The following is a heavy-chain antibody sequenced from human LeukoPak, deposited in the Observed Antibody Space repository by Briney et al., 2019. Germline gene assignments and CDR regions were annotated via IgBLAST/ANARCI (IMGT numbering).Heavy chain of an antibody. CDR2: IRYDGSNK. J-gene: IGHJ4*02. CDR3: AKDFSVYYYDSRVLDY. CDR1: GFTFSSYG. Sequence: GGSLRLSCAASGFTFSSYGIHWVRQAPGKGLEWVAFIRYDGSNKYYADSVKGRFTISRDNSKNTLYLQMNRLRAEDTAVYYCAKDFSVYYYDSRVLDYWGQGTLITVSS. D-gene: IGHD3-22*01. V-gene: IGHV3-30*02.